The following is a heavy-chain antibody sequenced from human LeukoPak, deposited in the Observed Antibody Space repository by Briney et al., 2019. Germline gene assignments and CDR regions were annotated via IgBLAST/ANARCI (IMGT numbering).Heavy chain of an antibody. Sequence: GGSLRLSCITSGFNFRRYNMAWVHQAPGKGLEWLATFAWDESAIEYTDSVRGRFTISRDNAKNSVHLQMTGLRAEDTAVYFCVTEYWYRFDYWGQGLLVTVSS. CDR2: FAWDESAI. CDR3: VTEYWYRFDY. D-gene: IGHD6-13*01. V-gene: IGHV3-7*01. CDR1: GFNFRRYN. J-gene: IGHJ4*02.